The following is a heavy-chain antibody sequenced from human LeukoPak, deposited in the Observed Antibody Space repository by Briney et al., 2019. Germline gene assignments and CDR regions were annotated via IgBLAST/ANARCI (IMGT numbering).Heavy chain of an antibody. CDR3: ARDGYGDYAVDS. Sequence: GGSLRLSCAASGFTFSSYSINWVRQPPGKGLEWVSYVSSSGTSMYYADSVKGRFTISRDNAKKSLYLHMSSLREEDTAIYYCARDGYGDYAVDSWGQGTLVTVSS. D-gene: IGHD4-17*01. J-gene: IGHJ4*02. CDR2: VSSSGTSM. CDR1: GFTFSSYS. V-gene: IGHV3-48*02.